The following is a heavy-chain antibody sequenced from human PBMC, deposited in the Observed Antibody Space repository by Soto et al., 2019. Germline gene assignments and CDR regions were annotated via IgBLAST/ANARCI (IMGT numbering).Heavy chain of an antibody. CDR3: ARDTSPFGDDAFDI. CDR2: IKQDGSEK. J-gene: IGHJ3*02. D-gene: IGHD3-16*01. Sequence: PGGSLRLSCAASGFTFSSYWMSWVRQAPGKGLEWVANIKQDGSEKYYVDSVKGRFTISRDNAKNSLYLQMNSLRAEDTAVYYRARDTSPFGDDAFDIWGQGTMVTVSS. CDR1: GFTFSSYW. V-gene: IGHV3-7*01.